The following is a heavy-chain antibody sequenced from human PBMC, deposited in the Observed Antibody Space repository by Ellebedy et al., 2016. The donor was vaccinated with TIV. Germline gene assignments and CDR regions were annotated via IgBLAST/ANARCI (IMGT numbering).Heavy chain of an antibody. CDR2: FHPEDGER. CDR1: GYTLNDLS. CDR3: AAVRIQIWFPKWFDP. V-gene: IGHV1-24*01. D-gene: IGHD5-18*01. J-gene: IGHJ5*02. Sequence: ASVKVSCKVSGYTLNDLSMHWVRQTPGKGLEWMGGFHPEDGERIYGQKFQGRMTMTEDMSTDTAYMELSSLTSEDTAIYYGAAVRIQIWFPKWFDPWGQGTLVTVSS.